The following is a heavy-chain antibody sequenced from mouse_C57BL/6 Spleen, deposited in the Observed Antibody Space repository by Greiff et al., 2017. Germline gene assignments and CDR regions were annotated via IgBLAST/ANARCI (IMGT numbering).Heavy chain of an antibody. CDR2: IDPSDSYT. Sequence: QVQLQQPGAELVMPGASVKLSCKASGYTFTSYWMHWVKQRPGQGLEWIGEIDPSDSYTNYNQKFKGKSTLTVDKSSSTAYMQLSSLTSEDSAVDYCASYGSRFAYWGQGTLVTVSA. J-gene: IGHJ3*01. CDR1: GYTFTSYW. CDR3: ASYGSRFAY. D-gene: IGHD1-1*01. V-gene: IGHV1-69*01.